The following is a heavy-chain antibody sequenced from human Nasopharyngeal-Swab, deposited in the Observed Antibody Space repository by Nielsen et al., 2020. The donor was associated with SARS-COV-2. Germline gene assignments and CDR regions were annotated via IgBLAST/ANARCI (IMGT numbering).Heavy chain of an antibody. Sequence: VRQMPGKGLEWMGIIYPGDSDTRYSPSFQGQVTISADKSISTAYLQWSSLKASDTAMYYCARRGYSYVLVNWGQGTLVTVSS. CDR2: IYPGDSDT. CDR3: ARRGYSYVLVN. J-gene: IGHJ4*02. V-gene: IGHV5-51*01. D-gene: IGHD5-18*01.